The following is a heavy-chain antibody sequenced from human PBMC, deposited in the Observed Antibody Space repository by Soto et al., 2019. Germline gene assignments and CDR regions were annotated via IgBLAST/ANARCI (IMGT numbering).Heavy chain of an antibody. V-gene: IGHV3-9*01. J-gene: IGHJ4*02. CDR2: ISWNSGSI. Sequence: EVQLVESGGGLVQPGRSLRLSCAASGFTFDDYAMHWVRQAPGKGLEWVSGISWNSGSIGYADSVKGRFTISRDNAKNSLYLQMSSLRAEDTALYYCAKDPTPDSIAAAGTPDYWGQGTLVTVSS. CDR1: GFTFDDYA. CDR3: AKDPTPDSIAAAGTPDY. D-gene: IGHD6-13*01.